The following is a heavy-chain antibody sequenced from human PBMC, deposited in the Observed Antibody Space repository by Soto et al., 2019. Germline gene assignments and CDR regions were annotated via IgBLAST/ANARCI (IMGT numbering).Heavy chain of an antibody. CDR3: AREEIAMVRGVITSYAEYFLH. Sequence: SQTLSLTCAISGDSVSSNSAAWNWIRQSPSRGLEWLGRTYYRSKWYNDYAVSVKSRITINPDTSKNQFSLQLNSVTPEDTAVYYCAREEIAMVRGVITSYAEYFLHWGQGTLVTVS. CDR2: TYYRSKWYN. CDR1: GDSVSSNSAA. J-gene: IGHJ1*01. D-gene: IGHD3-10*01. V-gene: IGHV6-1*01.